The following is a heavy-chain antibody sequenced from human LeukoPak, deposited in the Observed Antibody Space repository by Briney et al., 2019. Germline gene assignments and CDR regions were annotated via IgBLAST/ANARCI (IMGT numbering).Heavy chain of an antibody. J-gene: IGHJ5*02. Sequence: SVKVSCKXSGGTFSSYAISWVRQAPGQGPEWMGGIIPIFGTANYAQKFQGRVTITTDESTSTAYMELSSLRSEDTAVYYCARDHAVAGTSWFDPWGQGTLVTVSS. CDR2: IIPIFGTA. CDR3: ARDHAVAGTSWFDP. CDR1: GGTFSSYA. D-gene: IGHD6-19*01. V-gene: IGHV1-69*05.